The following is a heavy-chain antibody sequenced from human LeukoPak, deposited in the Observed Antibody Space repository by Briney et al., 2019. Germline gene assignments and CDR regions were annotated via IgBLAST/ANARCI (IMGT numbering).Heavy chain of an antibody. D-gene: IGHD6-19*01. CDR2: IRGSGGIT. V-gene: IGHV3-23*01. J-gene: IGHJ4*02. CDR1: GFTFSSYA. Sequence: GGSLRLSCAASGFTFSSYAMTWVRQAPGKGLEWVSAIRGSGGITYYADSVKGRFTISRDNSKKTLYLQMSSLRDEDTAVYYCAKTESSGWYVAAYYFDYWGQGNLVTVSS. CDR3: AKTESSGWYVAAYYFDY.